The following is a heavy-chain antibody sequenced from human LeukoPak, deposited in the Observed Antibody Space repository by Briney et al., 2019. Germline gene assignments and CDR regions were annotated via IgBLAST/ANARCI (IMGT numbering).Heavy chain of an antibody. CDR2: IYSGGTS. D-gene: IGHD6-6*01. CDR3: ASSSSPYYFDY. CDR1: GFNITGNY. V-gene: IGHV3-53*01. Sequence: PGGSLRLSCAASGFNITGNYLSWVRQAPGKGLEWVSVIYSGGTSYYSGSVKGRFTLSRDISKNTAYLQMNSLRAEDTAVYYCASSSSPYYFDYWGQGTLVTVSS. J-gene: IGHJ4*02.